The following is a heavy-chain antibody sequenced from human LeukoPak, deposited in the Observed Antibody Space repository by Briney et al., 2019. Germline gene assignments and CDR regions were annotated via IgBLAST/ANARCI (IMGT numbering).Heavy chain of an antibody. Sequence: PSETLSLTCAVYGGSFSGYYWSWIRQPPGKVLEWIGEINHSGSTNYNPSLKSRVTISVDTSKNQFSLKLSSVTAADTAVYYCAREAEDYNWFDPWGQGTLVTVSS. CDR1: GGSFSGYY. CDR3: AREAEDYNWFDP. J-gene: IGHJ5*02. V-gene: IGHV4-34*01. CDR2: INHSGST. D-gene: IGHD3/OR15-3a*01.